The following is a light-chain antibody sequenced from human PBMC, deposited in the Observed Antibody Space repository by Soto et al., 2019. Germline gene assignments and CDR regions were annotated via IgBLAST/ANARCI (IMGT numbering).Light chain of an antibody. CDR3: CSYAGSSTWV. J-gene: IGLJ3*02. CDR2: DVS. V-gene: IGLV2-11*01. Sequence: QSALTQPRSVSGSPGQSVTISCTGTNSDVGAYDHVSWYQHHPGKAPKLMIYDVSKRPSGVPDRFSGSKSGNTASLTISGLQVEEEADYYCCSYAGSSTWVFGGGTKLTVL. CDR1: NSDVGAYDH.